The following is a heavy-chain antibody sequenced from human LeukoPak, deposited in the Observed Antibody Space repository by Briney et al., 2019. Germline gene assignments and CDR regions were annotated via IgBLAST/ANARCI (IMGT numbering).Heavy chain of an antibody. CDR1: GYTFTYYA. CDR3: GAGHPRVDY. Sequence: GASVKVSCKASGYTFTYYAITWVRQAPGQGLEWMGWTSTYNDGKNYAQSLQGRITMTTDTSTNTAYMELSSLRSDDTAAYYCGAGHPRVDYWGQGTLVTVSS. V-gene: IGHV1-18*01. J-gene: IGHJ4*02. CDR2: TSTYNDGK.